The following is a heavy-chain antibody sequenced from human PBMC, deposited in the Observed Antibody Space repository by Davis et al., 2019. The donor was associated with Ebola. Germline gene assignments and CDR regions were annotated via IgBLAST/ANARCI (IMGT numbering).Heavy chain of an antibody. Sequence: SCAASGFTFSSYGMHWVRQAPGKGLEWVAVKSYDGSNKYYADSVKGRFTISRDNSKNTLYLQMNSLRAEDTAVYYCARDGWEGSSGYYYGYYFDYWGQGTLVTVSS. CDR3: ARDGWEGSSGYYYGYYFDY. D-gene: IGHD3-22*01. CDR2: KSYDGSNK. J-gene: IGHJ4*02. V-gene: IGHV3-30*03. CDR1: GFTFSSYG.